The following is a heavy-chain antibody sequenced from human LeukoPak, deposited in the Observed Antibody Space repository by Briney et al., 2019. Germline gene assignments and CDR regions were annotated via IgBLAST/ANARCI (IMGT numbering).Heavy chain of an antibody. CDR2: ISGSGGST. Sequence: PGGSLRLSCAASGFTFSSYAMSWVRQAPGKGLEWVSVISGSGGSTYYADSMKGRFTISRDNSKNTLYLQMNSLRAEDTAVYYCAKDGCYSGSYSDYWGQGTLVTVSS. J-gene: IGHJ4*02. V-gene: IGHV3-23*01. CDR3: AKDGCYSGSYSDY. CDR1: GFTFSSYA. D-gene: IGHD1-26*01.